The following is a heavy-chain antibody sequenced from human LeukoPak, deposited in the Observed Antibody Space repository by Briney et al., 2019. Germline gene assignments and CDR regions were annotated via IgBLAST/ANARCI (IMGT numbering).Heavy chain of an antibody. D-gene: IGHD3-22*01. CDR3: APDPQYYYDSSGYY. Sequence: PGGSLGLSCAASGFTFSSYAMSWVRQAPGKGLEWVSAISGSGGSTYYADSVKGRFTISRDNSKNTLYLQMNSLRAEDTAVYYCAPDPQYYYDSSGYYWGQGTLVTVSS. CDR1: GFTFSSYA. CDR2: ISGSGGST. J-gene: IGHJ4*02. V-gene: IGHV3-23*01.